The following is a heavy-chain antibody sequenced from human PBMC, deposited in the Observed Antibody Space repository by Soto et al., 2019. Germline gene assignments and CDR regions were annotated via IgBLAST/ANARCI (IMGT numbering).Heavy chain of an antibody. J-gene: IGHJ4*02. CDR2: IYYSGST. V-gene: IGHV4-59*01. D-gene: IGHD3-22*01. Sequence: SETLSLTCTFSGGYISSYYWIWIRQPPGKGLEWIGYIYYSGSTNYNPSLKSRVTISVDTSKNQFSLKLSSVTAADTAVYYCAGEDGYKFDYWGQGTLVTVSS. CDR3: AGEDGYKFDY. CDR1: GGYISSYY.